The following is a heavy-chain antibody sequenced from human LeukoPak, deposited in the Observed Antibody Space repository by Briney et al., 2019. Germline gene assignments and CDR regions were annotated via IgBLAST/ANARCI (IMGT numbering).Heavy chain of an antibody. CDR3: ARTMGYSNYVSWFDP. D-gene: IGHD4-11*01. V-gene: IGHV4-4*09. Sequence: SETLSLTCTVSGGSISSYYWSWIRQPPGKGLEWIGYIYTSGSTNYNPSLKSRVTISVDTSKNQFSLKLSSVTAVDTAVYYCARTMGYSNYVSWFDPWGQGTLVTVSS. CDR1: GGSISSYY. CDR2: IYTSGST. J-gene: IGHJ5*02.